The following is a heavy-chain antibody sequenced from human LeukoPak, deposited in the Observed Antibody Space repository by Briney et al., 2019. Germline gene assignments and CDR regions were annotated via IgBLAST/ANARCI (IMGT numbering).Heavy chain of an antibody. CDR1: GFTFSDYY. Sequence: GRSLRLSCAASGFTFSDYYMSWIRQAPGKGLEWVAVIWYDGSNKYYADSVKGRFTISRDNSKNTLYLQMNSLRAEDTAVYYCARFIYYYYGMDVWGQGTTVTVSS. CDR3: ARFIYYYYGMDV. CDR2: IWYDGSNK. J-gene: IGHJ6*02. V-gene: IGHV3-33*08.